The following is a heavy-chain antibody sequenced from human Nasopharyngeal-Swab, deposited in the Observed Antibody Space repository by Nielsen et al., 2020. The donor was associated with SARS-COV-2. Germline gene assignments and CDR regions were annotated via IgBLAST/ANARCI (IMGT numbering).Heavy chain of an antibody. CDR3: AREILRFLEWLLPDAFDI. CDR2: IVVGSGNT. V-gene: IGHV1-58*02. CDR1: GFTFTSSA. J-gene: IGHJ3*02. D-gene: IGHD3-3*01. Sequence: SVKVSCKASGFTFTSSAMQWVRQARGQRLEWIGWIVVGSGNTNYAQKFQGRVTITADKSTSTAYMELSSLRSEDTAVYYCAREILRFLEWLLPDAFDIWGQGTMVTVSS.